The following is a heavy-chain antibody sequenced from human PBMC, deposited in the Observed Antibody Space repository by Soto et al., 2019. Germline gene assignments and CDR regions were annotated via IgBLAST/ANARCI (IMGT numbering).Heavy chain of an antibody. J-gene: IGHJ5*02. D-gene: IGHD6-19*01. Sequence: QVQLQESGPGLVKPSQTLSLTCTVSGGSISSGGYYWSWIRQHPGKGLEWIGYIYYSGSTYYNPSLKSRVTRSVDTSKNQFSLKLSSVTAADTAVYYCARGRRFAGPLAGTNWFDPWGQGTLVTVSS. CDR1: GGSISSGGYY. CDR2: IYYSGST. V-gene: IGHV4-31*03. CDR3: ARGRRFAGPLAGTNWFDP.